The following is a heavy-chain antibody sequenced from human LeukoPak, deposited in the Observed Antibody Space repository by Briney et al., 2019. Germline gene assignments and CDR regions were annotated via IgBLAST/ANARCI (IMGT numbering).Heavy chain of an antibody. CDR3: AKDRKVAGNWYFDL. CDR2: ISGSGGST. D-gene: IGHD6-19*01. J-gene: IGHJ2*01. Sequence: GGSLRLSCAASGFTFSSYAMSWVRQAPGKGLEWVSAISGSGGSTYYADSAKGRFTISRDNSKNTLYLQMNSLRAEDTAVYYCAKDRKVAGNWYFDLWGRGTLVTVSS. CDR1: GFTFSSYA. V-gene: IGHV3-23*01.